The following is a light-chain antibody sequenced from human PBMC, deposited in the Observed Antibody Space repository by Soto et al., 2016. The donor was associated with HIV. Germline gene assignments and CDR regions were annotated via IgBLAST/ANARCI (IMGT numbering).Light chain of an antibody. CDR1: QSISTW. Sequence: DIKMTQSPSTLSASVGDRVTITCRASQSISTWLAWYQQKPGKAPKVLIYQASSLQSGVPSRFSGSGSGTEFTLTINSLQPDDFATYYCQQYNSYSPWTFGQGTKVEIK. CDR3: QQYNSYSPWT. V-gene: IGKV1-5*03. CDR2: QAS. J-gene: IGKJ1*01.